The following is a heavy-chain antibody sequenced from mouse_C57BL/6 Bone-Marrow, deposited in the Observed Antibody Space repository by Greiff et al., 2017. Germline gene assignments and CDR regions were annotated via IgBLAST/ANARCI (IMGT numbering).Heavy chain of an antibody. V-gene: IGHV1-72*01. J-gene: IGHJ1*03. CDR1: GYTFTSYW. CDR3: ARNYYGSSYNWYFDV. Sequence: QVQLQQPGAELVKPGASVKLSCKASGYTFTSYWMHWVKQRPGRSLEWIGRIDPNSGGTKYNEKFKSKATLTVDKPSSTAYMQLSSLTSEDSAVYYCARNYYGSSYNWYFDVWGTGTTVTVSS. D-gene: IGHD1-1*01. CDR2: IDPNSGGT.